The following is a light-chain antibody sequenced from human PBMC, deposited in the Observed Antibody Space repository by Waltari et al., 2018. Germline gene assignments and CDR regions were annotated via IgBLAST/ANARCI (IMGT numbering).Light chain of an antibody. Sequence: DIQVTQSPSSLSASVGDRVTITCRTSQSISTSLNWYQQKPGKPPKLLIFAASALQSGVSSRFSGSGSQTDFTLTIRNLQPEDFATYYCQQSYRAPQTFGGGTKVEI. CDR1: QSISTS. J-gene: IGKJ4*01. CDR2: AAS. V-gene: IGKV1-39*01. CDR3: QQSYRAPQT.